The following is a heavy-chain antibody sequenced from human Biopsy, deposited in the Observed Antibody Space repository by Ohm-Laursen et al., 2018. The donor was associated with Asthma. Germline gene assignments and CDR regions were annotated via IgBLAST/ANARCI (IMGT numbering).Heavy chain of an antibody. CDR1: GGSISSGGYY. CDR2: IYYSGST. D-gene: IGHD4-17*01. Sequence: TLSLTCNVSGGSISSGGYYWSWIRQHPVKGLEWIGYIYYSGSTYYNPSLKSRVSISLDTSKNQFSLSLTSVTAADTAVYYCARTTYGDDGFDPWGQGTLVTVSS. CDR3: ARTTYGDDGFDP. V-gene: IGHV4-31*03. J-gene: IGHJ5*02.